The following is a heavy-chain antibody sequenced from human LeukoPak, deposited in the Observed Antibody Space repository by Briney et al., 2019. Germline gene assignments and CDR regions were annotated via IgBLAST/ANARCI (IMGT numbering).Heavy chain of an antibody. CDR2: INSSGSTI. V-gene: IGHV3-48*03. Sequence: GGSLRLSCAASGFTFSSYEMNWVRQAPGKGLEWVSYINSSGSTIYYADSVKGRFTISRDNAKNSLYLQMNSLRAEDTAVYYCAREGTSLVNSNYYYGMDVWGQGTTVTVSS. D-gene: IGHD2/OR15-2a*01. J-gene: IGHJ6*02. CDR3: AREGTSLVNSNYYYGMDV. CDR1: GFTFSSYE.